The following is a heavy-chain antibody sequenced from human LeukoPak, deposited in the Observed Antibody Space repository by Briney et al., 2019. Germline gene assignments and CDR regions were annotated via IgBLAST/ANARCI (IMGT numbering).Heavy chain of an antibody. J-gene: IGHJ5*02. CDR2: ISSSSSTI. CDR3: ARDPSGYSSSDNWFDP. Sequence: GGSLRLSCAASGFTFSRYSMNWVRQAPGKGVEWVSYISSSSSTIYYADSLKGRFTISRDNAKNSLYLQMNSLRAEDTAVYYCARDPSGYSSSDNWFDPWGQGTLVTVSS. D-gene: IGHD6-13*01. CDR1: GFTFSRYS. V-gene: IGHV3-48*04.